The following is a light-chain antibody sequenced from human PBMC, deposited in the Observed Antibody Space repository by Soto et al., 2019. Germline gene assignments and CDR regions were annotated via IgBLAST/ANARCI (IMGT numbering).Light chain of an antibody. CDR3: SSYTGSNNYV. J-gene: IGLJ1*01. Sequence: QSALTQPASVSGSPGQSITISCTGTSSDVGGYSYVSWFQQHPGKVPKLMIYDVSNRPSGVSNRFSGSKSGNTASLTISGLQAEDEADYYCSSYTGSNNYVFGTGTKLTVL. CDR2: DVS. V-gene: IGLV2-14*03. CDR1: SSDVGGYSY.